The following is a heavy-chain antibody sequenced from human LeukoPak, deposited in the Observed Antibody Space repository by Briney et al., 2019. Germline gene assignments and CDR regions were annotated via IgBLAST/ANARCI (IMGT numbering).Heavy chain of an antibody. CDR2: ISSSSSTI. J-gene: IGHJ4*02. D-gene: IGHD6-6*01. CDR1: GFTFSSYS. V-gene: IGHV3-48*04. Sequence: QTGGSLRLSCAASGFTFSSYSMNWVRQAPGKGLEWVSYISSSSSTIYYADSVKGRFTISRDNAKNSLYLQMNSLRAEDTAVYYCARAEAHSSSSGIVYWGQGTLVTVSS. CDR3: ARAEAHSSSSGIVY.